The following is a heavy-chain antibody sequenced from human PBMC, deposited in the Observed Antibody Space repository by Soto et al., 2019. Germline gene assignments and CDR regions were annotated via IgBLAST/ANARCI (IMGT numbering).Heavy chain of an antibody. V-gene: IGHV4-34*01. J-gene: IGHJ6*02. CDR3: ARGITGTTHVYYYGMDV. CDR2: INHSGST. CDR1: GGSFSGYY. D-gene: IGHD1-7*01. Sequence: PSETLSLTCAVYGGSFSGYYWSWIRQPPGKGLEWIGEINHSGSTNYNPSLKSRVTISVDTSKNQFSLKLSSVTAADTAVYYCARGITGTTHVYYYGMDVWGQGTTVT.